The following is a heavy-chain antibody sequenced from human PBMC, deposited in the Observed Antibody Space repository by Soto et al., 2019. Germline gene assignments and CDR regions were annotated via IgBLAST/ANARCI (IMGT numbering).Heavy chain of an antibody. Sequence: EVQLVESRGGLVQPGGSLRLSCTASGFTVSNNYMCWVRQAPGKGLEWVSLIYSGGVTHYADSVRGRFTISRDNSRNTLYLQMNSLRADDTAVYYCAKRGTTVTTSLWYWGQGTLVTVSS. D-gene: IGHD4-17*01. CDR2: IYSGGVT. CDR1: GFTVSNNY. V-gene: IGHV3-66*01. J-gene: IGHJ4*02. CDR3: AKRGTTVTTSLWY.